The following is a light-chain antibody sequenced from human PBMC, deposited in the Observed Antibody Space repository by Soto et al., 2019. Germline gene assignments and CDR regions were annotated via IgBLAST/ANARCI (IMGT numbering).Light chain of an antibody. CDR2: EIS. CDR1: QNIGTW. V-gene: IGKV1-5*01. J-gene: IGKJ3*01. Sequence: DVQMTQSPSTLSASVGDRVTITCRASQNIGTWLAWYQQKPGKAPKRLIYEISSLQSGVPSRFSGSGSGTEFTLTISSLQPEDFATYYCLQHNAYPFTFGPGTKVDV. CDR3: LQHNAYPFT.